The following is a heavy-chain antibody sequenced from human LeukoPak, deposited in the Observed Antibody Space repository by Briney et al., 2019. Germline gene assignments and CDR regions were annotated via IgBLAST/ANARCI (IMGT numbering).Heavy chain of an antibody. V-gene: IGHV4-38-2*01. CDR2: FYYSGST. J-gene: IGHJ4*02. Sequence: SETLSLTCAVSGYSINRAYDWGWIRQPPGKRLEWIGNFYYSGSTYYNPSLKSRVTISPDTSKNQFSLRLSSVTAADTAVYYCARRYCSGTSCYFFDYWGQGTLVTVSS. CDR3: ARRYCSGTSCYFFDY. D-gene: IGHD2-2*01. CDR1: GYSINRAYD.